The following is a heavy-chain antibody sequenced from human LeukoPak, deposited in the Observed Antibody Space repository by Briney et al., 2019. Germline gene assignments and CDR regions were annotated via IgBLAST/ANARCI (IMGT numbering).Heavy chain of an antibody. CDR1: GFTFSDYY. CDR3: ARDVIR. D-gene: IGHD2-21*01. V-gene: IGHV3-11*06. J-gene: IGHJ4*02. CDR2: ISDSSRYT. Sequence: PGGSLRLSCAASGFTFSDYYMYWIRQAPGKGLEWVSYISDSSRYTNYADSVKGRFTISRDNAKNSLYLQMNSLRVEDTAVYYCARDVIRGGQGTLVTVSS.